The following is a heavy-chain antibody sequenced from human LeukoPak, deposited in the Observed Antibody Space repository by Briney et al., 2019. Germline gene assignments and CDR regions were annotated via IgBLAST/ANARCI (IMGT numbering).Heavy chain of an antibody. Sequence: PSETLSLTCAVYGGSFSGYFWSWIRQPPGKGLEWIGEINHSGSTNYNPSLKSRVTISVDTSKNQFSLKLSSVTAADTAVYYCARVSTLDDWFDPWGQGTLVTVSS. D-gene: IGHD3-3*02. CDR1: GGSFSGYF. J-gene: IGHJ5*02. V-gene: IGHV4-34*01. CDR2: INHSGST. CDR3: ARVSTLDDWFDP.